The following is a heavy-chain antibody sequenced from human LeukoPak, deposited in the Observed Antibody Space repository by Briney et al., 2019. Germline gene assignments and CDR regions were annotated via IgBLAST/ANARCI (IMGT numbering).Heavy chain of an antibody. J-gene: IGHJ4*02. CDR3: AKARMATSPLGFDY. V-gene: IGHV3-9*01. CDR2: ISWNSGSI. D-gene: IGHD5-24*01. Sequence: GGSLGLFCGVSGFTFDVYDMHWVRQAPGKGLEWVSGISWNSGSIVYADSVKGRFTISRDNAKHCLYLHVHSLRGEDAALYYCAKARMATSPLGFDYWGQGTLITVSS. CDR1: GFTFDVYD.